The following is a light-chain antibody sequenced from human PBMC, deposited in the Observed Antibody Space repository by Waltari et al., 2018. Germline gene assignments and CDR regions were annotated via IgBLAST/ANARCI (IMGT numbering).Light chain of an antibody. V-gene: IGLV1-40*01. J-gene: IGLJ3*02. Sequence: SVLRQSPSVSGAPGQRLTISCTGSNSNIGAGYDVHWYQQFPGRVPKLLLFGNSNRPSGVPDRFSGSKSGTSASLAIAGLQLEDEADYYCQSYDRSLSGWVFGGGTKLTVL. CDR1: NSNIGAGYD. CDR3: QSYDRSLSGWV. CDR2: GNS.